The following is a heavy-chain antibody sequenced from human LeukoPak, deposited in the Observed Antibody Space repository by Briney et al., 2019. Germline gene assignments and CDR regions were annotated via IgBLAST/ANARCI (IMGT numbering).Heavy chain of an antibody. J-gene: IGHJ3*02. V-gene: IGHV5-51*01. D-gene: IGHD3-22*01. Sequence: GESLKISCKGSGYSFTRYWIGWVRQMTGKGLEWMGIIYPGNSDTRYSPSFQGQVTISADKSISTAYLQWSSLKASDTAMYYCARRYYYDSSGSFAFDIWGQGTMVTVSS. CDR1: GYSFTRYW. CDR2: IYPGNSDT. CDR3: ARRYYYDSSGSFAFDI.